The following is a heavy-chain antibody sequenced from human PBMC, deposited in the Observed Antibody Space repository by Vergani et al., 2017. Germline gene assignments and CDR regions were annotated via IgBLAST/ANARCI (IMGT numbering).Heavy chain of an antibody. V-gene: IGHV4-39*01. Sequence: QVQLQESGPGLVKPSETLSLTCTVSGGSISSSSYYWGWIRQPPGKGLEWIGSIYYSGSTYYNPSLKSRVTISVDTSKNQFSLKLSSVTAADTAVYYCATAPWEAVAGDYWGQGTLVTVSS. D-gene: IGHD6-19*01. CDR2: IYYSGST. CDR3: ATAPWEAVAGDY. CDR1: GGSISSSSYY. J-gene: IGHJ4*02.